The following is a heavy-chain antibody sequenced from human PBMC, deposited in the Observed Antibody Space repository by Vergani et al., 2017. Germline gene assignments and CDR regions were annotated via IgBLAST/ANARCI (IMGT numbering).Heavy chain of an antibody. D-gene: IGHD2-2*01. CDR2: ISSSSSYI. CDR3: ARDPTSTEAFDI. J-gene: IGHJ3*02. Sequence: EVQLVESGGGLVKPGGSLRRSCAASGFTFSSYSMNWVRQAPGKGLEWVSSISSSSSYIYYADSVKGRFTISRDNAKNSLYLQMNSLRAEDTAVYYCARDPTSTEAFDIWGQGTMVTVSS. CDR1: GFTFSSYS. V-gene: IGHV3-21*01.